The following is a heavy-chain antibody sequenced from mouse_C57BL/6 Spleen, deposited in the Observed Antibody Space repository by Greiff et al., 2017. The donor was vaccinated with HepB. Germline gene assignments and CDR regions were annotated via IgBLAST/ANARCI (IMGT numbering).Heavy chain of an antibody. CDR3: ARLVTPSGFAY. J-gene: IGHJ3*01. Sequence: VKLMESGAELARPGASVKLSCKASGYTFTSYGISWVKQRTGQGLEWIGEIYPRSGNTYYNEKFKGKATLTADKSSSTAYMELRSLTSEDSAVYFCARLVTPSGFAYWGQGTLVTVSA. CDR1: GYTFTSYG. V-gene: IGHV1-81*01. CDR2: IYPRSGNT. D-gene: IGHD2-2*01.